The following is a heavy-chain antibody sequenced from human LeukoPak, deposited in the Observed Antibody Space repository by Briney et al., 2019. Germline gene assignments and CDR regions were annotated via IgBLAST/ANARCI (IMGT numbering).Heavy chain of an antibody. CDR1: GYTFTGYY. V-gene: IGHV1-2*02. Sequence: ASVKVSCKASGYTFTGYYMHWVRQAPGQGLEWMGWINPNSGGTNYAQKFQGRVTMTRDTSISTAYMELSRLRSDDTAVYYCARDIAAAGSFGYYYYYMDVWGKGTTVTVSS. D-gene: IGHD6-13*01. CDR3: ARDIAAAGSFGYYYYYMDV. J-gene: IGHJ6*03. CDR2: INPNSGGT.